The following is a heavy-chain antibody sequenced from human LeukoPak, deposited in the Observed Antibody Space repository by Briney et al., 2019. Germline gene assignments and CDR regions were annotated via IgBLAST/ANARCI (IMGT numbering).Heavy chain of an antibody. Sequence: GGSLRLSCTASGFTFSAYAMMWVRQAPGKGPEWVSAIRGGGGSAFYADSVKGRFAISRDNSEYTLFLQMNSLRAEDTAVYYCARDPNGDYIGAFDMWGPGTMVTVSS. CDR3: ARDPNGDYIGAFDM. CDR1: GFTFSAYA. D-gene: IGHD4-17*01. V-gene: IGHV3-23*01. CDR2: IRGGGGSA. J-gene: IGHJ3*02.